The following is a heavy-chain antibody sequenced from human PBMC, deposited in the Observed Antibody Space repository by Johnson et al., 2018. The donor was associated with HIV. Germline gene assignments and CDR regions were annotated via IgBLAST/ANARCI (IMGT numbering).Heavy chain of an antibody. D-gene: IGHD4-23*01. J-gene: IGHJ3*02. CDR3: ASPGTVVTGLAFDI. CDR1: GFTFSSYA. Sequence: QVQLVESGGGVVQPGRSLRLSCAASGFTFSSYAMHWVRQAPGKGLEWVAVISYDGSNKYYADSVTGRFTISRDNSKNTLYLQMNSLRAEDTAVYYCASPGTVVTGLAFDIWGQGTMVTVSS. V-gene: IGHV3-30*04. CDR2: ISYDGSNK.